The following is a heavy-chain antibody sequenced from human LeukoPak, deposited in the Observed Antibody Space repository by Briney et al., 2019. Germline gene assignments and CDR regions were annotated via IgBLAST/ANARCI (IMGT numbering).Heavy chain of an antibody. CDR3: ARIVSRDYDAFDI. Sequence: GASVKVSCKASGYTFTSYDINWVRQATGQGLEWMGWMNPNSGNTGYAQKFQGRVTMTRNTSISTAYMELSSLRSEDTAVYYCARIVSRDYDAFDIWGQGTMVTVSS. J-gene: IGHJ3*02. CDR2: MNPNSGNT. D-gene: IGHD3-22*01. CDR1: GYTFTSYD. V-gene: IGHV1-8*01.